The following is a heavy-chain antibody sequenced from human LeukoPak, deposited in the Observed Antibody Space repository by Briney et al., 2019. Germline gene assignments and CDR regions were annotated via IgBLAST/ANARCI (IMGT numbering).Heavy chain of an antibody. Sequence: GRSLRLSCAASGFTFSSYGMHWVRQAPGKGLEWVAVISYDGSNKYYTDSVKGRFTISRDNSTNTLYLQMNSLRDEDTAVYYCARAYDFWGGYSPYSYGMDVWGQGTTVTVSS. CDR1: GFTFSSYG. D-gene: IGHD3-3*01. CDR3: ARAYDFWGGYSPYSYGMDV. J-gene: IGHJ6*02. CDR2: ISYDGSNK. V-gene: IGHV3-30*03.